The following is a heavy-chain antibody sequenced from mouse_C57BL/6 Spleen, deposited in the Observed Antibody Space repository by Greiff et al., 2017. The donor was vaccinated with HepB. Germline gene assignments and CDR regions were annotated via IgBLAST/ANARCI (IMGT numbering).Heavy chain of an antibody. J-gene: IGHJ4*01. CDR2: ISYDGSN. Sequence: EVKLMESGPGLVKPSQSLSLTCSVTGYSITSGYYWNWIRQFPGNKLEWMGYISYDGSNNYNPSLKNRISITRDTSKNQFFLKLNSVTTEDTATYYCARDPGYDYDGYAMDYWGQGTSVTVSS. V-gene: IGHV3-6*01. CDR3: ARDPGYDYDGYAMDY. CDR1: GYSITSGYY. D-gene: IGHD2-4*01.